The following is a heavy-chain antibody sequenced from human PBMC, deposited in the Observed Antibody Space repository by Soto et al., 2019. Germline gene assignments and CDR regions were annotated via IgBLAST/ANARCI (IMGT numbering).Heavy chain of an antibody. V-gene: IGHV3-33*08. Sequence: PGGSLRLSCAASGFSFRSYAMHWVRQAPGKGLEWVAVIWYDGVNKYYADSVKGRFTISRDNSNNTLYVQMNSLKAEDTAVYYCASSVAGWDWFDPWGQGTLVTVSS. D-gene: IGHD6-19*01. CDR2: IWYDGVNK. CDR3: ASSVAGWDWFDP. CDR1: GFSFRSYA. J-gene: IGHJ5*02.